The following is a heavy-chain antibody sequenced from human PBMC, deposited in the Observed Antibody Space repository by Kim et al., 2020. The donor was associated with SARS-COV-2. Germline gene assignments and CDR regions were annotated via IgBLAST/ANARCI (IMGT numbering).Heavy chain of an antibody. J-gene: IGHJ4*02. D-gene: IGHD2-2*01. Sequence: GGSMRLSCAASGFTFSSYSMNWVRQAPGKGLEWVSYISSSSSTIYYADSVKGRFTISRDNAKNSLYLQMNSLRDEDTAVYYCAREVSWVVVVPACFDYWGQGTLVTVSS. CDR2: ISSSSSTI. V-gene: IGHV3-48*02. CDR1: GFTFSSYS. CDR3: AREVSWVVVVPACFDY.